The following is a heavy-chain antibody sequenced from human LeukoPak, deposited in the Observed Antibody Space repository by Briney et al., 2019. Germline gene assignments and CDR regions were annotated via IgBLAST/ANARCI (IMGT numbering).Heavy chain of an antibody. CDR1: GYTFTGYY. CDR2: ISAYNGNT. J-gene: IGHJ4*02. Sequence: ASVKVSCKASGYTFTGYYMHWVRQAPGQGLEWMGWISAYNGNTNYAQKLQGRVTLTTDRSTSTAHMELRSLTSDDTAVYYCAKAVAGAEFFDYWGQGTLVTVSS. D-gene: IGHD6-19*01. CDR3: AKAVAGAEFFDY. V-gene: IGHV1-18*04.